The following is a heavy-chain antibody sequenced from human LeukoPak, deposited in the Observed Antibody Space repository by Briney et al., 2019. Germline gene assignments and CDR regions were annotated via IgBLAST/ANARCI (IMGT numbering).Heavy chain of an antibody. V-gene: IGHV3-7*01. CDR3: ARALSGIAGYTYGGGIDS. CDR1: GFTFSSHW. D-gene: IGHD5-18*01. CDR2: IKKDGSEK. J-gene: IGHJ4*02. Sequence: GGSLRLSCAASGFTFSSHWMSWVRQAPGKGLEWVANIKKDGSEKYYVDAVKGRFTISRDNAKTSLYLQMNSLRAEDTAVYYCARALSGIAGYTYGGGIDSGGQETLVTVSP.